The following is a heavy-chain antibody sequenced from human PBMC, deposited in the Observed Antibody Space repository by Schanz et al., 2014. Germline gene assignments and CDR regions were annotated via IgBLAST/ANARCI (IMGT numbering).Heavy chain of an antibody. Sequence: EVQLVESGGGLVKPGGSLRLSCAASGFTFSSYSLAWVRQAPGKGLEWVSFISTGRYLYYADSVKGRFPIARDKTKNSVFLQMSSLRVEDTGLYFCARDPVEGAPTPYYFDSWGPGTLVTVSS. V-gene: IGHV3-21*02. CDR2: ISTGRYL. D-gene: IGHD1-26*01. CDR3: ARDPVEGAPTPYYFDS. CDR1: GFTFSSYS. J-gene: IGHJ4*02.